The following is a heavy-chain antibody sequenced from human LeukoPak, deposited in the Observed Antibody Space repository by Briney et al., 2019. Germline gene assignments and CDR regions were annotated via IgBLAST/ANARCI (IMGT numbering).Heavy chain of an antibody. D-gene: IGHD2-21*01. J-gene: IGHJ5*02. V-gene: IGHV1-69*13. Sequence: SVKVSCKASGGTFSSYAISWVRQAPGQGLEWMGGIIPIFGTANYAQKFQGRVTITADESTSTAYMELSSLRSEDTAVYYCVRAPSAYCGGDCYSNWFDPWGQGTLVTVSS. CDR3: VRAPSAYCGGDCYSNWFDP. CDR1: GGTFSSYA. CDR2: IIPIFGTA.